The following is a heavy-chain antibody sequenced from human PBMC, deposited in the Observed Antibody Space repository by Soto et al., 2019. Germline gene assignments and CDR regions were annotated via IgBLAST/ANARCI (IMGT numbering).Heavy chain of an antibody. D-gene: IGHD5-12*01. V-gene: IGHV3-11*01. CDR2: ISSIGTNR. CDR3: ARDREYSPYGLDV. CDR1: GFTFSNYY. J-gene: IGHJ6*02. Sequence: QVQLVESGGGLVKPGGSLRLSCAASGFTFSNYYMSWVRQAPGKGLEWVSYISSIGTNRYYAESVEGRFTISRDNAKKSLYLQTNSLRAEDTAVYYCARDREYSPYGLDVWGQGTTVTVSS.